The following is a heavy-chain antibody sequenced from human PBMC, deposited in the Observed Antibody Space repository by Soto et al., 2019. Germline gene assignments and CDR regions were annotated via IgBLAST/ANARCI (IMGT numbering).Heavy chain of an antibody. Sequence: ASVKVSCKASGYTFTSYGISWVRQAPGQGLERMGWISAYNGNTNYAQKLQGRVTMTTDTSTSTAYMELRSLRSDDTAVYYCARDFGYCSSTSCYAGGYYYYGMDVWGQGTTVTVSS. CDR3: ARDFGYCSSTSCYAGGYYYYGMDV. J-gene: IGHJ6*02. CDR1: GYTFTSYG. CDR2: ISAYNGNT. D-gene: IGHD2-2*01. V-gene: IGHV1-18*01.